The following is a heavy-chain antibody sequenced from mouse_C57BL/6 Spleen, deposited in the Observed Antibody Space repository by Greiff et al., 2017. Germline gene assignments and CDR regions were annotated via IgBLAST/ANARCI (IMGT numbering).Heavy chain of an antibody. V-gene: IGHV5-4*01. J-gene: IGHJ4*01. CDR3: ARDYYGSSSYYAMDY. Sequence: EVMLVESGGGLVKPGGSLKLSCAASGFTFSSYAMSWVRQTPEKRLEWVATISDGGSYTYYPDNVKGRFPISRDNAKNNLYLQMSQLKSEDTAMYYCARDYYGSSSYYAMDYWGQGTSVTVSS. D-gene: IGHD1-1*01. CDR2: ISDGGSYT. CDR1: GFTFSSYA.